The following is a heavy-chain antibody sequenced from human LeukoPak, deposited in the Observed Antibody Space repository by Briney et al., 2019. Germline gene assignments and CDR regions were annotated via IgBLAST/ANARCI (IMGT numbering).Heavy chain of an antibody. J-gene: IGHJ4*02. V-gene: IGHV3-7*03. CDR2: IKQGGGEI. CDR1: GFSFSRYW. CDR3: ARDKGDYDTSGSLFVF. Sequence: GGSLRLSCAASGFSFSRYWMSWVRQVPRKGLEWVANIKQGGGEIYYVDSVKGRFTISRDNAKNSLYPQMNSLRAEDTAVYYCARDKGDYDTSGSLFVFGGQGTLVTVSS. D-gene: IGHD3-22*01.